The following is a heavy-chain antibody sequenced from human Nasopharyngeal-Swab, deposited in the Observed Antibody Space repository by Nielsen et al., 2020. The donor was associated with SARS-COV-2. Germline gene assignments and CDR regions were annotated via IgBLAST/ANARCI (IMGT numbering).Heavy chain of an antibody. V-gene: IGHV4-59*01. J-gene: IGHJ4*02. D-gene: IGHD2-15*01. CDR1: GGSISSYY. Sequence: SETLSLTCKVAGGSISSYYWSWIRQPPGKGLEWIGYIYYNGSTNYNPSLKSRVTISIDTSKNQFSLKLNSVTAADTAVYYCARIGCSGGSCYCDHWGQGTLVTVSS. CDR3: ARIGCSGGSCYCDH. CDR2: IYYNGST.